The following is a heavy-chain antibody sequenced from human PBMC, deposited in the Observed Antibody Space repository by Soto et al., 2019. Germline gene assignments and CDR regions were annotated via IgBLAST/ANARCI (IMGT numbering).Heavy chain of an antibody. Sequence: ASLQVSCKASGYTFTSYGITWVRQAPGQGLEWMGWISAYNGNTNYAQKLQGRVTMTTDTSTSTAYMELRSLRSDDTAVYYCARDRSTMIDFDYWGQGTLVTVLL. CDR2: ISAYNGNT. CDR3: ARDRSTMIDFDY. CDR1: GYTFTSYG. J-gene: IGHJ4*02. V-gene: IGHV1-18*01. D-gene: IGHD3-22*01.